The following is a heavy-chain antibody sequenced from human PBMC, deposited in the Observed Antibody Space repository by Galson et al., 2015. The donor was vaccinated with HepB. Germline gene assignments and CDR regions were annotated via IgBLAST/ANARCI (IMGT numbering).Heavy chain of an antibody. D-gene: IGHD1-20*01. J-gene: IGHJ4*02. CDR1: GFPLSTSTVG. V-gene: IGHV2-5*01. Sequence: PALVKPTQTLTLTCTFSGFPLSTSTVGVGWIRQPPGKALEWLALINGNDDKRYSPSLKRRLTITKDTSTSQVVLTMTNMDPVDTATHYCAHRRQVITKEFDSWGQGTLVTVSS. CDR3: AHRRQVITKEFDS. CDR2: INGNDDK.